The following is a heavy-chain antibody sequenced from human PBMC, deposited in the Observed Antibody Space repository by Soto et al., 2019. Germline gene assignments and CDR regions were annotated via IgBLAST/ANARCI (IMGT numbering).Heavy chain of an antibody. Sequence: GASVKVSCAASGFTFSSYSMNWVRQAPGKGLEWVSSISSSSSYIYYADSVKGRFTISRDNAKNSLYLQMNSLRAEDTAVYYCARASPFIMITFGGAQDDYWGQGTLVTVSS. D-gene: IGHD3-16*01. V-gene: IGHV3-21*01. CDR2: ISSSSSYI. CDR3: ARASPFIMITFGGAQDDY. J-gene: IGHJ4*02. CDR1: GFTFSSYS.